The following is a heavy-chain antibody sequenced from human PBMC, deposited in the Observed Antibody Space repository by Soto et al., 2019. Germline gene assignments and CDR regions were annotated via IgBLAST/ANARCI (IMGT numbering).Heavy chain of an antibody. CDR1: GGSISSYY. V-gene: IGHV4-59*01. D-gene: IGHD2-2*02. CDR2: IYHSGST. Sequence: SETLSLTCTVSGGSISSYYWSWIRQPPGKGLEWIGYIYHSGSTNYNPSLKSRVTISVDTSKNQFSLKLSSVPAADTAVYYCARSDPVPAAIQSWFDPWGQGTLVTVSS. CDR3: ARSDPVPAAIQSWFDP. J-gene: IGHJ5*02.